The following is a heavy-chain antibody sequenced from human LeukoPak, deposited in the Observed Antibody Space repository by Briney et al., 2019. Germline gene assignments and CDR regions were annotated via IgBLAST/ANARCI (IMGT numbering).Heavy chain of an antibody. J-gene: IGHJ4*02. Sequence: GGSLRLSCAASGFTVSSNYMSWVRQAPGKGLEWVSVIYRGGSTYYADSVKGRFTISRDNSKNTLYLQMNSLRAEDTAVYYCARDESFYGSGRYYWGQGTLVTVSS. D-gene: IGHD3-10*01. CDR1: GFTVSSNY. V-gene: IGHV3-53*01. CDR2: IYRGGST. CDR3: ARDESFYGSGRYY.